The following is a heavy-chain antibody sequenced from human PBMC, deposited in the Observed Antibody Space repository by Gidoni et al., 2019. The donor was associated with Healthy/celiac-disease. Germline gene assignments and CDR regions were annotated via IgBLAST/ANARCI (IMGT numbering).Heavy chain of an antibody. D-gene: IGHD6-6*01. Sequence: QVQLVESGGGVVQPGRSLRLSCAASGFTFSSYGMHWVRQAPGKGLEWVAVISYDGSNKYYADSVKGRFTISRDNSKNTLYLQMNSLRAEDTAVYYCAKQARAARPYYYYGMDVWGQGTTVTVSS. V-gene: IGHV3-30*18. CDR1: GFTFSSYG. CDR2: ISYDGSNK. J-gene: IGHJ6*02. CDR3: AKQARAARPYYYYGMDV.